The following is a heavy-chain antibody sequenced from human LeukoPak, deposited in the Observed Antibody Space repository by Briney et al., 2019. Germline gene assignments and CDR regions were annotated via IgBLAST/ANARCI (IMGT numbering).Heavy chain of an antibody. CDR1: GFTFSSYG. V-gene: IGHV3-30*02. CDR3: AKDSSRIAVAGTYGNY. D-gene: IGHD6-19*01. CDR2: LRYDGSNK. Sequence: GGSLRLSCAASGFTFSSYGMHWVRQAPGKGLEWVAFLRYDGSNKYYADSVKGRFTISRDNSKNTLYLQMNSLRAEDTAVYYCAKDSSRIAVAGTYGNYWGQGTLVTVSS. J-gene: IGHJ4*02.